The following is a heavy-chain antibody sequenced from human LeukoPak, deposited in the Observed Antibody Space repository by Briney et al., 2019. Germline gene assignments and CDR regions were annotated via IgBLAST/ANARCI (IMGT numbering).Heavy chain of an antibody. CDR2: ISSSGDTI. D-gene: IGHD3-3*02. J-gene: IGHJ6*03. Sequence: PGGSLRLSCAASGFTFSDYYMSWIRQAPGKGLEWVSYISSSGDTIYYADSVKGRFTISRDNAKNSLYLQKNNLRVEDTAPYYFSSFAFSDPAARTRHFYHMDVWGKGTKVTVSS. CDR1: GFTFSDYY. CDR3: SSFAFSDPAARTRHFYHMDV. V-gene: IGHV3-11*01.